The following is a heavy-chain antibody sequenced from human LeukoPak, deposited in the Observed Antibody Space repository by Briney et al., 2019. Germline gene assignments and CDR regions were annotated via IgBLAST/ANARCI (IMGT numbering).Heavy chain of an antibody. CDR3: ARGPTKAAAGHDAFDI. J-gene: IGHJ3*02. V-gene: IGHV1-18*01. CDR2: ISAYTGNT. D-gene: IGHD6-13*01. CDR1: GYSFISYG. Sequence: ASVKVSCRASGYSFISYGITWVRQAPGQGLEWMGWISAYTGNTKYAQKLQGRVSMTTDTSTSTAYMDLRSLRSDDTAVYYCARGPTKAAAGHDAFDIWGQGIMVTVSS.